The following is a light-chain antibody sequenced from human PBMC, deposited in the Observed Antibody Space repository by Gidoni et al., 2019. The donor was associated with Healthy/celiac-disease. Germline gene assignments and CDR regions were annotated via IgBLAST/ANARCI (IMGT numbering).Light chain of an antibody. V-gene: IGKV3-15*01. Sequence: EIVMTQSPATLSVSPGERATLSCRASQIVSSNLAWYHQKPGQAPRLLIYGASTRATGIPARFSGSGSGTEFTLTISSLQSEDFAVYYCQQYNNWLRTFGPGTKVDIK. J-gene: IGKJ3*01. CDR3: QQYNNWLRT. CDR2: GAS. CDR1: QIVSSN.